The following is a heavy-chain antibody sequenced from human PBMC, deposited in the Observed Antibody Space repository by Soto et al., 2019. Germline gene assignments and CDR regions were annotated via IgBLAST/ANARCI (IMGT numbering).Heavy chain of an antibody. J-gene: IGHJ4*02. CDR1: GYTFTSYG. CDR3: ATPHRDSGERYYFDY. CDR2: IRAYNGNT. Sequence: ASVKVSCKSSGYTFTSYGISCVRQAPGQGLEWMGWIRAYNGNTNYAQKLQGRVTMTTDTSTDTAYMELSSLRSEDTAVYYCATPHRDSGERYYFDYWGQGTLVTV. V-gene: IGHV1-18*01. D-gene: IGHD1-26*01.